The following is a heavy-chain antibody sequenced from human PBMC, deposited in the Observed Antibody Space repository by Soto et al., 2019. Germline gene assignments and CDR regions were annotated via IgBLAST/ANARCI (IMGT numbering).Heavy chain of an antibody. CDR2: INHSGST. Sequence: QVQLQQWGAGLLKPSETLSLTCAVYGGSFSGYYWSWSRQPPGKGLEWIGEINHSGSTNYNPSLKSRVNLSVDTSKNQFYLKRRSVTAADTAVYYCGRVGSSSSRAPIDYWGQGTLVTVSS. J-gene: IGHJ4*02. CDR1: GGSFSGYY. D-gene: IGHD6-6*01. V-gene: IGHV4-34*01. CDR3: GRVGSSSSRAPIDY.